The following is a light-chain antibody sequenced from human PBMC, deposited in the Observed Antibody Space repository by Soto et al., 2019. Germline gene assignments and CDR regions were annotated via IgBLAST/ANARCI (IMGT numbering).Light chain of an antibody. J-gene: IGLJ2*01. CDR2: SNN. CDR3: AAWDDSLNSPRML. Sequence: QSLLTQPPSVSATPGQRVTISCSGTYSNIGSNTVAWYQRLPGAAPKLLIYSNNERPSGVPDRFSGSKSGSSASLAISGRQSEDEADYYCAAWDDSLNSPRMLFGGGTQLTVL. CDR1: YSNIGSNT. V-gene: IGLV1-44*01.